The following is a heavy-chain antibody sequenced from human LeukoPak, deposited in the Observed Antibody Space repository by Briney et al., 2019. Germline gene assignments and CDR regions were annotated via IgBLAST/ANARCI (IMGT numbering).Heavy chain of an antibody. V-gene: IGHV4-31*03. J-gene: IGHJ4*02. D-gene: IGHD6-6*01. CDR3: ARAYSSSSPVDY. CDR2: IYYSVST. Sequence: PSQTLSLTRSVSGGYISSGGYCSSWIRQHPWKGLERIGYIYYSVSTYYNPSLKSRVTISVDTSKNQFSLKLSSVTAADTAVYYCARAYSSSSPVDYWGQGTLVTVSS. CDR1: GGYISSGGYC.